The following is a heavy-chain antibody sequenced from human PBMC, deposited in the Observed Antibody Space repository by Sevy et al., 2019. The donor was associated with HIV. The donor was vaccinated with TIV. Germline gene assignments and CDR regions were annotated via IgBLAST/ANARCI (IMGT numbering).Heavy chain of an antibody. D-gene: IGHD6-13*01. CDR2: IGLSGDT. V-gene: IGHV3-13*01. J-gene: IGHJ3*01. CDR3: ARETAADAFDG. Sequence: GGSLRLSCAATAFTFSSYDMHWVRQVAGKGLEWVSSIGLSGDTYFAGSVKGRFTISRDNVKNYLYLQMSSLRAGDTAVYYCARETAADAFDGWGQGTFVTVSS. CDR1: AFTFSSYD.